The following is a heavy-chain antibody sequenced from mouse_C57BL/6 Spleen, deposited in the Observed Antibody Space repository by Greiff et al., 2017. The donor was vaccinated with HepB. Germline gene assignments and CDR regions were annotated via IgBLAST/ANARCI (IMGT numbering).Heavy chain of an antibody. V-gene: IGHV5-17*01. CDR2: ISSGSSTI. CDR3: ARRFYYYDYFDY. J-gene: IGHJ2*01. CDR1: GFTFSDYG. D-gene: IGHD1-1*01. Sequence: DVKLVESGGGLVKPGGSLKLSCAASGFTFSDYGMHWVRQAPEKGLEWVAYISSGSSTIYYADTVKGRFTISRDNAKNTLFLQMTSLRSEDTAMYYCARRFYYYDYFDYWGQGTTLTVSS.